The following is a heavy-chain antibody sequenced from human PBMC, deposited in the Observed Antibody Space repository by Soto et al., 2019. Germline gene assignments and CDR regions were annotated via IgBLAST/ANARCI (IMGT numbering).Heavy chain of an antibody. D-gene: IGHD2-15*01. J-gene: IGHJ4*02. CDR3: ARGQVVAAQH. CDR1: GCSVSSGSYY. V-gene: IGHV4-61*01. Sequence: SETLSLTCTVSGCSVSSGSYYWSWIRQPPGKGLEWIGYIYYSGSTNYNPSLKSRVTISVDRSKNQFSLKLSSVTAADTAVYYCARGQVVAAQHWGQGTLVTVSS. CDR2: IYYSGST.